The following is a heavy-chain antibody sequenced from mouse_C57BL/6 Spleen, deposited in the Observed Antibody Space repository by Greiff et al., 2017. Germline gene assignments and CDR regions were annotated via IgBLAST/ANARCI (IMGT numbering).Heavy chain of an antibody. J-gene: IGHJ2*01. CDR2: INPSTGGT. D-gene: IGHD2-3*01. Sequence: EVKLQESGPELVKPGASVKISCKASGYSFTGYYMNWVKQSPEKSLEWIGEINPSTGGTTYNQKFKAKATLTVDKSSSTAYMQLKSLTSEDSAVYYCAKRDGYYGSFDYWGQGTTLTVSS. CDR3: AKRDGYYGSFDY. CDR1: GYSFTGYY. V-gene: IGHV1-42*01.